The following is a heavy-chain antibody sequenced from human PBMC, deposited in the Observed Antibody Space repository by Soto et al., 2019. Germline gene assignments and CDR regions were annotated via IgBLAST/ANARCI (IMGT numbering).Heavy chain of an antibody. Sequence: PGGSLRLSCAASGFIFTGYGMHWVRQAPGKGLEWVAIVWYDGSNKYYADSVKGRFTISRENSKNTLYLQMNSLRAEDTAVYYCVRARSSGYYYYYFDFWGQGTLVTVSS. D-gene: IGHD3-22*01. J-gene: IGHJ4*02. V-gene: IGHV3-33*01. CDR2: VWYDGSNK. CDR3: VRARSSGYYYYYFDF. CDR1: GFIFTGYG.